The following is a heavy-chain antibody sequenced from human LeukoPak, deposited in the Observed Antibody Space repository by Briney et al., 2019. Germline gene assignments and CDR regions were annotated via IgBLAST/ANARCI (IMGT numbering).Heavy chain of an antibody. CDR3: AKDDIIKNW. CDR1: GFTFRNYA. CDR2: VTDSGTNT. Sequence: GGSLRLSCAASGFTFRNYAMSWVRQAPGKGLERISYVTDSGTNTDYADSVKGRFTISRDNSKNTLYLQMNSLTAEDTAVYYCAKDDIIKNWWGQGTLVTVSS. D-gene: IGHD2/OR15-2a*01. J-gene: IGHJ4*02. V-gene: IGHV3-23*01.